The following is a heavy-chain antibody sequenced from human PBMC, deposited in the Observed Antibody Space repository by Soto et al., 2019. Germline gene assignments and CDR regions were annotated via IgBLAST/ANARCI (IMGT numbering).Heavy chain of an antibody. D-gene: IGHD6-19*01. Sequence: SETLSLTCTVSGVSISSYYWSWIRQPPGKGLEWIGYIYYSGSTNYNPSLKSRVTISVDTSKNQFSLKLSSVTAADTAVYYCARHSSGWYKGRVYYFDYWGQGTLVTVSS. CDR1: GVSISSYY. V-gene: IGHV4-59*01. CDR2: IYYSGST. J-gene: IGHJ4*02. CDR3: ARHSSGWYKGRVYYFDY.